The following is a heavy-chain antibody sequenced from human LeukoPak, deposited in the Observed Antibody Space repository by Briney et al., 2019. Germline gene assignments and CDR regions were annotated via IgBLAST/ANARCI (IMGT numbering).Heavy chain of an antibody. Sequence: GGSLRLSCAASGFTFSSFGMHWVRQAPGKGLEWVATISYDESNKYYADSVKGRFTISRDNSKNTLYLQMNSLRAEDTAVYYCAKRFGYSSGWFDYWGQGTLVTVSS. CDR2: ISYDESNK. CDR1: GFTFSSFG. J-gene: IGHJ4*02. D-gene: IGHD6-19*01. V-gene: IGHV3-30*18. CDR3: AKRFGYSSGWFDY.